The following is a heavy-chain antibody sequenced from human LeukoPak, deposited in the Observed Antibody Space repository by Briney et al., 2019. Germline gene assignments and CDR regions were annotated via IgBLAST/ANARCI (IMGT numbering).Heavy chain of an antibody. CDR2: IGASSEST. V-gene: IGHV3-23*01. J-gene: IGHJ3*01. CDR1: GYTFSVAA. CDR3: AKDIQLST. D-gene: IGHD5-24*01. Sequence: GGSLRLSCAASGYTFSVAAMTWVRQAPGKGLEWVSLIGASSESTYYADSVKGRFTISRDNSKNTLSLQMNSLRVEDTAMYLCAKDIQLSTWGLGTMVTVSS.